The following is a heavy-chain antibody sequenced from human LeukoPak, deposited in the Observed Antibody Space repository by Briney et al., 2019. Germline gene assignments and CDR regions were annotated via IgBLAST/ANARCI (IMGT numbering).Heavy chain of an antibody. J-gene: IGHJ4*02. CDR1: GFTFSSYG. CDR2: IRYDGSNK. D-gene: IGHD5-12*01. Sequence: GSLRLPCAASGFTFSSYGMHWVRQAPGKGLEWVAFIRYDGSNKYYADSVKGRFTISRDNAKNSLYLQMNSLRAEDTALYYCAKDIGGYDDYWGQGTLVTVSS. V-gene: IGHV3-30*02. CDR3: AKDIGGYDDY.